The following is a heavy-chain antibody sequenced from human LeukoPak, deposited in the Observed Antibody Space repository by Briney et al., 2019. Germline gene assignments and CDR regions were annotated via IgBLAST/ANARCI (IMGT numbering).Heavy chain of an antibody. CDR3: AKTTYGSGSYWFDY. J-gene: IGHJ4*02. Sequence: PGGSLRLSCAASGFTFSSYEMNWVRQAPGKGLEWVSYISSSGSTIYYADSVKGRFTISRDNAKNSLYLQMNSLRAEDTAVYYCAKTTYGSGSYWFDYWGQGTLVTVSS. CDR1: GFTFSSYE. V-gene: IGHV3-48*03. D-gene: IGHD3-10*01. CDR2: ISSSGSTI.